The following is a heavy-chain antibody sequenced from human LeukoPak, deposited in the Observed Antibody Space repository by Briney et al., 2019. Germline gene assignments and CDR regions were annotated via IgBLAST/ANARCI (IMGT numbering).Heavy chain of an antibody. CDR1: GFTFRSYA. CDR2: ISGSGGYT. D-gene: IGHD3-22*01. J-gene: IGHJ1*01. V-gene: IGHV3-23*01. Sequence: GGSLRLSCAASGFTFRSYAMSWVRQAPGEGLEWVSTISGSGGYTYYADSVKGRFTISRDHSKNTLYLQMDSLRAEDTAVYYCAKPPGYDSSGYSSLRAENFQHWGQGTLVTVSS. CDR3: AKPPGYDSSGYSSLRAENFQH.